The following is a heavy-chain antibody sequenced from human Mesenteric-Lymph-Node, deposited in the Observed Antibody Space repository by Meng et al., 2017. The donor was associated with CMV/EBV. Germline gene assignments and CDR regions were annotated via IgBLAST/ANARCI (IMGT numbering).Heavy chain of an antibody. J-gene: IGHJ4*02. D-gene: IGHD3-22*01. CDR2: ISSSSSYI. CDR3: ARDQRVIINDY. CDR1: GFIFSSYS. V-gene: IGHV3-21*01. Sequence: GESLKISCAASGFIFSSYSMNWVRQAPGKGLEWVSSISSSSSYIYYADSVKGRFTISRDNAKNSLYLQMNSLRAEDTAVYYCARDQRVIINDYWGQGTLVTVSS.